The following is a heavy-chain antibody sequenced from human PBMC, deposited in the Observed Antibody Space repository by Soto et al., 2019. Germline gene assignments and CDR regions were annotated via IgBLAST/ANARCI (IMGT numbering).Heavy chain of an antibody. CDR2: MNPNSGNT. CDR1: GYTFTSYD. CDR3: GRARPYCRGVSGYGGVPNWFAP. V-gene: IGHV1-8*01. J-gene: IGHJ5*02. D-gene: IGHD2-15*01. Sequence: GASVKVSCKASGYTFTSYDINWVRQATGQGLEWMGWMNPNSGNTGYAQKFQGRVTMTRNTSISTAYMELSSLRSEDTAGYYCGRARPYCRGVSGYGGVPNWFAPGGQGPLVTVPS.